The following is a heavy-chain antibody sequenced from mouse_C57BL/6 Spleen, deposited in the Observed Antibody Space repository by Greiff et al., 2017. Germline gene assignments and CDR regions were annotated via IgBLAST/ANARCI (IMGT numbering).Heavy chain of an antibody. D-gene: IGHD2-3*01. J-gene: IGHJ2*01. Sequence: EVKLVESGPELVKPGASVKMSCKASGYTFTDYNMHWVKQSHGKSLEWIGYINPNNGGTSYNQKFKGKATVTVNKSSSTAYMELRSLTSEDSAVYNCASPDGYYGYFDDWGKGTTLTVSS. CDR2: INPNNGGT. V-gene: IGHV1-22*01. CDR3: ASPDGYYGYFDD. CDR1: GYTFTDYN.